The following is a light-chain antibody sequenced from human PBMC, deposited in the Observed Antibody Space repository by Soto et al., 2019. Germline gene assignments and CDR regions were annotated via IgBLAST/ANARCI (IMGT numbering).Light chain of an antibody. CDR3: SSYTDSSTYV. CDR1: SSDVGAYNS. Sequence: QSALTQPASVSGSLGQSITISCTGTSSDVGAYNSVSWYQQHPGKAPKLIIFEVFNRPSGASTRFSGSKSGNMASLTISGLQADDEADYYCSSYTDSSTYVFGTGTKV. CDR2: EVF. V-gene: IGLV2-14*01. J-gene: IGLJ1*01.